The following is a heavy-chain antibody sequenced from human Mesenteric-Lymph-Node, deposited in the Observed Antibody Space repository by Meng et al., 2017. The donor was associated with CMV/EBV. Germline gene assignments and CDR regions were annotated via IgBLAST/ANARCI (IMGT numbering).Heavy chain of an antibody. D-gene: IGHD5-18*01. CDR2: ISGNGRST. CDR3: AKGDTWIPRFDY. J-gene: IGHJ4*02. CDR1: GFTFSSYA. V-gene: IGHV3-23*01. Sequence: CAASGFTFSSYAMSWVRQAPGMRLEWVSSISGNGRSTTYPDSVKGRFTVSRDNSRNTVFLQMNSLRAEDTAVYYCAKGDTWIPRFDYWGQGTLVTVFS.